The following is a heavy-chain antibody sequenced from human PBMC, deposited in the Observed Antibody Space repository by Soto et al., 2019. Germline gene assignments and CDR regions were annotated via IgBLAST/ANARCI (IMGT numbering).Heavy chain of an antibody. D-gene: IGHD3-16*01. CDR2: ISSSSSYI. CDR3: ARHITWSNGYYYYGMDV. CDR1: GFTFSSYS. Sequence: TGGSLRLSCAASGFTFSSYSMNWVRQAPGKGLEWVSSISSSSSYIYYADSVKGRFTISRDNAKNSLYLQMNSLRAEDTAVYYCARHITWSNGYYYYGMDVWGQGTTVTVSS. J-gene: IGHJ6*02. V-gene: IGHV3-21*01.